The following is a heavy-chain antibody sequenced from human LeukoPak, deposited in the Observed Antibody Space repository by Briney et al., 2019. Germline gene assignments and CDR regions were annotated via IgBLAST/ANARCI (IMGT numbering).Heavy chain of an antibody. Sequence: PRASVKVSCKASGYTFNSYAMHWVRQATGQRLGWMGWINVGNGNTKYSQKFQGRVTITRDTSASTAYMELSSLRSEDTAVYYCARDKGSIVGGTYDYFDYWGQGTLVTVSS. CDR1: GYTFNSYA. CDR2: INVGNGNT. D-gene: IGHD1-26*01. V-gene: IGHV1-3*01. CDR3: ARDKGSIVGGTYDYFDY. J-gene: IGHJ4*02.